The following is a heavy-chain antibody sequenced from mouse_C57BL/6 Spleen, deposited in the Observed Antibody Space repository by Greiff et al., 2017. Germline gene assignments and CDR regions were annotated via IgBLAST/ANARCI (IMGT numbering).Heavy chain of an antibody. J-gene: IGHJ4*01. CDR3: ARMGGYYERGYAMDY. Sequence: VKLMESGPGLVAPSQSLSITCTVSGFSLTSYAISWVRQPPGKGLEWLGVIWTGGGTNYNSALKSRLSISKDNSKSQVFLKMNSLQTDDTARYYCARMGGYYERGYAMDYWGQGTSVTVSS. V-gene: IGHV2-9-1*01. D-gene: IGHD2-3*01. CDR1: GFSLTSYA. CDR2: IWTGGGT.